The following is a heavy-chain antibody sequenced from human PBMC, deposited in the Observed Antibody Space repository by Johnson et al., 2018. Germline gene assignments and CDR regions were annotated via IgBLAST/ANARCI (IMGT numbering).Heavy chain of an antibody. CDR2: ISYDGSSK. J-gene: IGHJ2*01. D-gene: IGHD2/OR15-2a*01. V-gene: IGHV3-30*18. CDR1: GFTFSSYG. Sequence: QVQLVQSGGGVVQPGRSLRLSCAASGFTFSSYGMHWVRQAPGKGLEWVAVISYDGSSKYYADSVKGRFTISRDNSKNTLYLQMNSRSAEDTAVYYCAKAGGSRGWYFDLWGRGTLVTVSS. CDR3: AKAGGSRGWYFDL.